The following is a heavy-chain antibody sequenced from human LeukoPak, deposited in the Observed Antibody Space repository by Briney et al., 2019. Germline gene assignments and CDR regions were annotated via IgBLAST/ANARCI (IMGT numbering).Heavy chain of an antibody. V-gene: IGHV4-59*01. J-gene: IGHJ6*03. D-gene: IGHD3-9*01. CDR3: ARVTNTLTGYYRPYYMDV. CDR1: GGSISSYY. Sequence: SETLSLTCTVSGGSISSYYWSWLRQPPGKGLEWIGYIYYSGSTNYNPSFKSRVTISVDTSKNQFSLKLSSVTAADTAVYYCARVTNTLTGYYRPYYMDVWGKGTTVTVSS. CDR2: IYYSGST.